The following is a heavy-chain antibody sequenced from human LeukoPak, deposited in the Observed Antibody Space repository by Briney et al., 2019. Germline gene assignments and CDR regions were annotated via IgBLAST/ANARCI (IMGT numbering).Heavy chain of an antibody. V-gene: IGHV4-59*09. J-gene: IGHJ6*02. D-gene: IGHD2-2*01. Sequence: SRVTVSVDTSKNQFSLKLSSVTAADTAVYYCARGGVVVPTHYGMDVWGQGTTVTVSS. CDR3: ARGGVVVPTHYGMDV.